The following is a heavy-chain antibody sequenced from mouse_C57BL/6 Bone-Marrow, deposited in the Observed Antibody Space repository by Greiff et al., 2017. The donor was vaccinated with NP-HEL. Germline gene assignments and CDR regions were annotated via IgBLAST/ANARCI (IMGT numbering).Heavy chain of an antibody. D-gene: IGHD3-2*02. Sequence: VQLQQSGPELVKPGASVKISCKASGYSFTSYYIHWVKQRPGQGLEWIGWIYPGSGNTKYNEKFKGKATLTADTSSSTAYMQLSSLTSEDSAVYYCALDSSGPWFAYWGQGTLVTVSA. V-gene: IGHV1-66*01. CDR2: IYPGSGNT. CDR1: GYSFTSYY. CDR3: ALDSSGPWFAY. J-gene: IGHJ3*01.